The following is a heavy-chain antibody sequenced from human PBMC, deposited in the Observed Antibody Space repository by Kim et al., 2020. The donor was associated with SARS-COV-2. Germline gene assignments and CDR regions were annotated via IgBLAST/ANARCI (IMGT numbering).Heavy chain of an antibody. V-gene: IGHV4-30-2*04. J-gene: IGHJ3*02. Sequence: RVTISVDTSKNQFSLKLSSVTAADTAVYYCARDPSDIVVVVAATLNAFDIWGQGTMVTVSS. CDR3: ARDPSDIVVVVAATLNAFDI. D-gene: IGHD2-15*01.